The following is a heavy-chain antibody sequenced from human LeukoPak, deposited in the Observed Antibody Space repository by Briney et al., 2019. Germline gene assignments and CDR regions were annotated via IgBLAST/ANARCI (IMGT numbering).Heavy chain of an antibody. CDR3: ARGSHSYDSSDFDF. V-gene: IGHV3-15*01. D-gene: IGHD3-22*01. CDR2: IRSTTAGGTA. J-gene: IGHJ4*02. Sequence: PGGSLRLSCAASGFSFSYTWMNWVRQAPGKGLEWVGRIRSTTAGGTADYAAPVKGRFTISRDDSKNTLYLQMTGLKSEDTAVYYCARGSHSYDSSDFDFWGQGTLVTVSS. CDR1: GFSFSYTW.